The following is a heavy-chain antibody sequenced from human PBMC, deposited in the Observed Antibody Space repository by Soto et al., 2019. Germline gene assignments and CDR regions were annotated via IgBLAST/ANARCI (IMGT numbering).Heavy chain of an antibody. V-gene: IGHV4-59*08. D-gene: IGHD5-18*01. CDR3: ARLESGYSYGYFDY. Sequence: SETLSLTCTISGGSISSYYWSWIRQPPGKGLEWIGYIYYSGSTNYNPSLKSRVTISVDTSKNQFSLKLSSVTAADTAVYYCARLESGYSYGYFDYWGQGTLVTVSS. J-gene: IGHJ4*02. CDR2: IYYSGST. CDR1: GGSISSYY.